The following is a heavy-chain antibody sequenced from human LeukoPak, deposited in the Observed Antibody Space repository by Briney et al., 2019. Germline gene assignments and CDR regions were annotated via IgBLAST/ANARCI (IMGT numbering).Heavy chain of an antibody. V-gene: IGHV3-30*02. CDR1: GFTFSSYG. CDR2: IWYDGNKK. D-gene: IGHD6-6*01. J-gene: IGHJ4*02. CDR3: AKDYQQLVDFDY. Sequence: GGSLRLSCAVSGFTFSSYGMHWVRQAPGKGLEWVAVIWYDGNKKDYADSVKGRFTISRDNSKNTLYLQMNSLRAEDTAVYYCAKDYQQLVDFDYWGQGTLVTVSS.